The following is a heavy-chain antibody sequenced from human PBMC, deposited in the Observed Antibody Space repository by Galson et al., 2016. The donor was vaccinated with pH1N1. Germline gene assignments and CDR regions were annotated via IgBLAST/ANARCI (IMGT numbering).Heavy chain of an antibody. CDR2: IYPGDSDT. Sequence: QSGAEVKKPGESLKISCKGSGYSFTSYWIGWVRQMPGKGLEWMGIIYPGDSDTRYSPSFQGQVTIPADKSTSPAYLQWSSLKASDPAIYYCARSAVTYYYDSSGYPDWYFDLWGRGTLVTVSS. CDR1: GYSFTSYW. D-gene: IGHD3-22*01. CDR3: ARSAVTYYYDSSGYPDWYFDL. V-gene: IGHV5-51*03. J-gene: IGHJ2*01.